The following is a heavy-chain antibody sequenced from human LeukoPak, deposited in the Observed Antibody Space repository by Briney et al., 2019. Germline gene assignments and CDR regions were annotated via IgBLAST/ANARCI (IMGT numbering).Heavy chain of an antibody. CDR3: ARDRGYCSSTSCYAALFGDY. D-gene: IGHD2-2*01. CDR2: INPNSGGT. J-gene: IGHJ4*02. CDR1: GYTFTGYD. Sequence: ASVKVSCKASGYTFTGYDMNWVRQAPGQGLEWMGWINPNSGGTNYAQKFQGRVTMTRDTSISTAYMELSRLRSDDTAVYYCARDRGYCSSTSCYAALFGDYWGQGTLVTVSS. V-gene: IGHV1-2*02.